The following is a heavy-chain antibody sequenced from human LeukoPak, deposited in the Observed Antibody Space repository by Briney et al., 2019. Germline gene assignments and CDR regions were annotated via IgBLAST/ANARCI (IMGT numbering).Heavy chain of an antibody. Sequence: PGGSLRLSCAASGFTFSSYSMNWVRQAPGKGLEWVSSISSSSSYIYYADSVKGRFTISRDNAKNSLYLQMNSLRAEDTAVYYCARDIVGATKDDYWGQGTLVTVSS. V-gene: IGHV3-21*01. D-gene: IGHD1-26*01. CDR1: GFTFSSYS. J-gene: IGHJ4*02. CDR2: ISSSSSYI. CDR3: ARDIVGATKDDY.